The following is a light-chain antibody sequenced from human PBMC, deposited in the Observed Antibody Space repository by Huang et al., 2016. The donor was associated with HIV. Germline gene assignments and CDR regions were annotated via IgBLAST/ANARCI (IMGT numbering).Light chain of an antibody. CDR1: QSVSDTY. Sequence: EIVLTQSPDTLSLSPGERATLSCRASQSVSDTYLAWYQQKPGQAPRLLIYGASRRVTGVPDRFRGSGSGTDFTLTISGLEPEDFAVYYCQQYVTSRLTFGGGTKVEIK. V-gene: IGKV3-20*01. CDR2: GAS. CDR3: QQYVTSRLT. J-gene: IGKJ4*01.